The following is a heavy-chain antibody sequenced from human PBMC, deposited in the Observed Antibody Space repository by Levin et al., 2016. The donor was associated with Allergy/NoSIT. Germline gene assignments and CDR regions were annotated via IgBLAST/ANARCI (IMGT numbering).Heavy chain of an antibody. Sequence: SETLSLTCNVSGGYIDGDYWSWVRLPPGKGLEWIGYVHYTGATVYNPSLKSRVTMSIDTSKSQFSLNLSSVTVADTAVYYCAREVATWPGNIVGVSTHRPHALDIWGQGTKVSVSS. CDR3: AREVATWPGNIVGVSTHRPHALDI. CDR1: GGYIDGDY. V-gene: IGHV4-59*13. CDR2: VHYTGAT. D-gene: IGHD1-26*01. J-gene: IGHJ3*02.